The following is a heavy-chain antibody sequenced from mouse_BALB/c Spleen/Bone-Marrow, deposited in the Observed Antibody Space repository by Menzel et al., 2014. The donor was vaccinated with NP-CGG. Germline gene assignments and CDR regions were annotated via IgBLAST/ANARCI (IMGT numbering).Heavy chain of an antibody. J-gene: IGHJ3*01. CDR2: ISDGGTYT. D-gene: IGHD2-14*01. V-gene: IGHV5-4*02. Sequence: EVKLEESGGGLVKPGGSLELSCAASGFTFRDYYMYWVRQTPEKRLEWVATISDGGTYTYYSDSVKGRFTISRDKAKNNLYLQMTNLMSEDTAMYRCVRDGDYRYAWFSYWGQGTLVTVSA. CDR3: VRDGDYRYAWFSY. CDR1: GFTFRDYY.